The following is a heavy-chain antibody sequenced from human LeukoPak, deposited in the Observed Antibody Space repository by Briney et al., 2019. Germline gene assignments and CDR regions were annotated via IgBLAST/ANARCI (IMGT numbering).Heavy chain of an antibody. CDR1: GFTFSSYS. CDR3: ARDLPDEVPSFDL. D-gene: IGHD1-1*01. CDR2: ISSSRSYI. V-gene: IGHV3-21*01. J-gene: IGHJ2*01. Sequence: PGXSLRLSCAASGFTFSSYSMNWVRQAPGKGLEWVSSISSSRSYIYYVDSVKGRFTISRDNAKNSLYLQMNSLRAEDTAVYYCARDLPDEVPSFDLWGRGTLVTVSS.